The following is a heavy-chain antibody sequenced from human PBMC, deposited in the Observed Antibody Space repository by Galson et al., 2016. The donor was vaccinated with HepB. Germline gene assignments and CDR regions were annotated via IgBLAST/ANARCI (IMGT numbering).Heavy chain of an antibody. J-gene: IGHJ5*02. CDR2: IHYRGST. V-gene: IGHV4-59*01. CDR1: GGSISNYY. CDR3: AKFAAGFFRGWFDP. D-gene: IGHD3-3*01. Sequence: ETLSLTCTVSGGSISNYYWTWIRRPPGKGLEWIGYIHYRGSTNYNPSLKSRVTISVDTSKNQFSLKLTSVTGADTAVYYCAKFAAGFFRGWFDPWGQGTPVTVSS.